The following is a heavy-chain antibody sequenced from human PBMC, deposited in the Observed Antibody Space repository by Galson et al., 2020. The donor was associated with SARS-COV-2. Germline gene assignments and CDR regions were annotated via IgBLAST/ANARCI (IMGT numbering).Heavy chain of an antibody. V-gene: IGHV4-39*01. CDR1: GGSISSSSYY. J-gene: IGHJ5*02. Sequence: SETLSLTCTVSGGSISSSSYYWGWIRQPPGKGLEWIGSIYYSGRTYYNPSLKSRVTISVDTSKNQFSLKLSSVTAADTAVYYCARVPVLRYFDWLLSGGWFDPWGQGTLVTVSS. D-gene: IGHD3-9*01. CDR3: ARVPVLRYFDWLLSGGWFDP. CDR2: IYYSGRT.